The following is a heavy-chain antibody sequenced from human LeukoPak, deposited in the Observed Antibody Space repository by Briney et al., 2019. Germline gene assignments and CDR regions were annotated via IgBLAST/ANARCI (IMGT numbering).Heavy chain of an antibody. CDR3: SRAVVVARGEYFDY. J-gene: IGHJ4*02. CDR2: IYYSGST. D-gene: IGHD2-15*01. CDR1: GGSISSSSYY. V-gene: IGHV4-39*07. Sequence: SETLSLTCTVSGGSISSSSYYWGWIRQPPGKGLEWIGSIYYSGSTYYNPSLKSRVTISVDTSKNQFSLKLSSVTAADTAVYYCSRAVVVARGEYFDYWGQGTLVTVSS.